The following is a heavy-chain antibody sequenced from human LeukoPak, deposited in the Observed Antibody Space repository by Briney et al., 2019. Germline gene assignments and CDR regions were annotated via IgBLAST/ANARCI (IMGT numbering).Heavy chain of an antibody. V-gene: IGHV4-31*03. J-gene: IGHJ5*02. CDR1: GGSISSGGYY. CDR2: IYYSGST. Sequence: SETLSLTCTVSGGSISSGGYYWSWIRQHPGKGLEWIGYIYYSGSTYYNPSLKSRVTISVDTSKNQFSLKLSSVTAADTAVYYCARALYGGNSDARWFDPWGQGTLVTVSS. CDR3: ARALYGGNSDARWFDP. D-gene: IGHD4-23*01.